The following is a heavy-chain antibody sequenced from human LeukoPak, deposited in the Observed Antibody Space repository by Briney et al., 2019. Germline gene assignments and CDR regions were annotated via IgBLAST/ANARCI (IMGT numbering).Heavy chain of an antibody. V-gene: IGHV3-15*01. Sequence: KAGGSLRLSCAASGFTFSNAWMSWVRQAPGKGLEWVGRIKSKTGGGTTDYAAPVKGRFTISRDDSKNTLYLQMNSLKTEDTAVYYCTRAPYYDSSGYLGYWGQGTLVTVSS. CDR2: IKSKTGGGTT. J-gene: IGHJ4*02. D-gene: IGHD3-22*01. CDR1: GFTFSNAW. CDR3: TRAPYYDSSGYLGY.